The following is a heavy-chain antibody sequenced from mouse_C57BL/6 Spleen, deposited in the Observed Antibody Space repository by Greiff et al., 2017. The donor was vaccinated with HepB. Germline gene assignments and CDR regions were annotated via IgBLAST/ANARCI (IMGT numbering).Heavy chain of an antibody. CDR2: ISSGGSYT. Sequence: EVQLVESGGDLVKPGGSLKLSCAASGFTFSSYGMSWVRQTPDKRLEWVATISSGGSYTYYPDSVKGRYTISRDNAKNTLYLKMSSLKSEDTAMYYSAKPPVSSYSYWYFDVWGTGTTVTVSS. D-gene: IGHD1-1*01. V-gene: IGHV5-6*01. J-gene: IGHJ1*03. CDR1: GFTFSSYG. CDR3: AKPPVSSYSYWYFDV.